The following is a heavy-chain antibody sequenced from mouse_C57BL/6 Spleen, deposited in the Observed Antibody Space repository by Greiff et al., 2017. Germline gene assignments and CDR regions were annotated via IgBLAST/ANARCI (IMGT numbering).Heavy chain of an antibody. V-gene: IGHV1-82*01. Sequence: VHLVESGPELVKPGASVKISCKASGYAFSSSWMNWVKQRPGKGLEWIGRIYPGDGDTNYNGKFKGKATLTADKSSSTAYMQLSSLTSEDSAVYFCARVTTVVRYAMDYWGQGTSVTVSS. CDR3: ARVTTVVRYAMDY. CDR2: IYPGDGDT. D-gene: IGHD1-1*01. J-gene: IGHJ4*01. CDR1: GYAFSSSW.